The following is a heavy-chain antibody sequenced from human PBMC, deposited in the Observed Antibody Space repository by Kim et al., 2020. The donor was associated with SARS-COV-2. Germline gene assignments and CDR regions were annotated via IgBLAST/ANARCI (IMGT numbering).Heavy chain of an antibody. CDR1: GFTFSSYS. J-gene: IGHJ5*02. Sequence: GGSLRLSCAASGFTFSSYSMNWVRQAPGKGLEWVSSISSSSSYIYYADSVKGRFTISRDNAKNSLYLQMNSLRAEDTAVYYCARGWELLWFGELLNWFDPWGQGSLVTVSS. D-gene: IGHD3-10*01. CDR3: ARGWELLWFGELLNWFDP. CDR2: ISSSSSYI. V-gene: IGHV3-21*01.